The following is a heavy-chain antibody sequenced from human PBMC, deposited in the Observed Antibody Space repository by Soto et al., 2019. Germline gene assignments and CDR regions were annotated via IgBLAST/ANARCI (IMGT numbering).Heavy chain of an antibody. D-gene: IGHD3-3*01. CDR1: GFTFSSYG. V-gene: IGHV3-30*03. CDR2: ISYDGSNK. CDR3: AGSVYDFWSGYNWFDP. Sequence: PGGSLRLSCAASGFTFSSYGMHWVRQAPGKGLEWVAVISYDGSNKYYADSVKGRFTISRDNSKNTLYLQMNSLRAEDTAVYYCAGSVYDFWSGYNWFDPWGQANLVTVSS. J-gene: IGHJ5*02.